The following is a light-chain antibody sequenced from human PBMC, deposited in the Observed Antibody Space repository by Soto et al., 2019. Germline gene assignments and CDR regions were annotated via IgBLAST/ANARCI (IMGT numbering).Light chain of an antibody. V-gene: IGLV2-14*01. CDR3: SSYTSSTTDV. Sequence: QSALTQPASVSGSPGQSITISCTGTSSDVGGYNYVSWYQQHPGKAPKLILYDVNNRPSGVSDRFSGFKSGNTASLTIFGLQVEDEADYYCSSYTSSTTDVFGTGTKVTVL. CDR1: SSDVGGYNY. J-gene: IGLJ1*01. CDR2: DVN.